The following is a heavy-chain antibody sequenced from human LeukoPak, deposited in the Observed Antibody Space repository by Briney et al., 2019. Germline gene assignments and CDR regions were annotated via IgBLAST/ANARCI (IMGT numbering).Heavy chain of an antibody. D-gene: IGHD3-16*01. J-gene: IGHJ4*02. CDR3: ASAPVGDFDY. CDR2: ISSSSSTI. CDR1: GFIFSSYE. Sequence: GGSLRLSCAASGFIFSSYEMNWVRQAPGKGLEWISFISSSSSTIYYADSVKGRFTISRDNAKNSLYLQMNSLRADDTAVYYCASAPVGDFDYWGQGTLVTVSS. V-gene: IGHV3-48*03.